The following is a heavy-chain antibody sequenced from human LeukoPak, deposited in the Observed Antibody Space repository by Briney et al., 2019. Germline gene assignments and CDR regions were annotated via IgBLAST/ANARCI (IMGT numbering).Heavy chain of an antibody. V-gene: IGHV3-21*01. J-gene: IGHJ3*02. CDR1: GFTFSNYG. D-gene: IGHD3-22*01. CDR2: ISSSSSYI. Sequence: GRSLRLSCAASGFTFSNYGMHGVRQAPGKGLEWVSSISSSSSYIYYADSVKGRFTISRDNAKNSLYLQMNSLRAEDTAVYYCARADSSGRTADAFDIWGQGTMVTVSS. CDR3: ARADSSGRTADAFDI.